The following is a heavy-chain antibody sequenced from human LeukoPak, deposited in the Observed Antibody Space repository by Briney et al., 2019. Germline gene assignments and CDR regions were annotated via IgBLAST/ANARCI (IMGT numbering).Heavy chain of an antibody. V-gene: IGHV3-7*01. D-gene: IGHD3-9*01. J-gene: IGHJ5*02. CDR3: ARDDRVLRYFDWSPEGEGWFDP. CDR2: VKQDGSEK. Sequence: LPGGSLRLSCAASGFTFSSYSMNWVRQAPGKGLEWVANVKQDGSEKYYVDSVKGRFTISRDNAKNSLYLQMNSLRAEDTAVYYCARDDRVLRYFDWSPEGEGWFDPWGQGTLVTVSS. CDR1: GFTFSSYS.